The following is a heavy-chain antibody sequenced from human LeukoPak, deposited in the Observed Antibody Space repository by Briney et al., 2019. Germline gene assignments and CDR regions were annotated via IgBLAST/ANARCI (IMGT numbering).Heavy chain of an antibody. J-gene: IGHJ4*02. Sequence: GGSLRLSCAASGFTFSSYSMNWVRQAPGKGLEWVSYISSSSSTIYYADSVKGRFTISRDNSKNTLYLQMNSLRAEDTAVYHCASGRGLPFNYWGQGTLVTVSS. D-gene: IGHD1-26*01. CDR3: ASGRGLPFNY. CDR2: ISSSSSTI. V-gene: IGHV3-48*01. CDR1: GFTFSSYS.